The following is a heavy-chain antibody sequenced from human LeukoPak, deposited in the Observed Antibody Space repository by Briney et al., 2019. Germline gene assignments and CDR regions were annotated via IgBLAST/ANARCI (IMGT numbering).Heavy chain of an antibody. CDR2: ISGSGGST. D-gene: IGHD6-19*01. Sequence: GGSLRLSCAASGFTFSSHAMSWVRQAPGKGLEWVSAISGSGGSTYYADSVKGRFTISRDKSKNTLYLQMNSLRAEDTAVYYCAKGLAVAGLFDYWGQGTLVTVSS. V-gene: IGHV3-23*01. J-gene: IGHJ4*02. CDR3: AKGLAVAGLFDY. CDR1: GFTFSSHA.